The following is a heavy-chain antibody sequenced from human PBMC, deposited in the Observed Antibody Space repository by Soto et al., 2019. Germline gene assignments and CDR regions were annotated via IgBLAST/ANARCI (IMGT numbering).Heavy chain of an antibody. D-gene: IGHD1-1*01. Sequence: ASVKVSFKAYGYTFTSYGISWVRQAPGQGLEWMGWISAYNGNTSYAQKLQGRVTMTTDTSTSTAYMELRSLRSDDTAVYYCAREGRRGGPSGYWGQGTLVTVSS. CDR3: AREGRRGGPSGY. CDR1: GYTFTSYG. V-gene: IGHV1-18*04. CDR2: ISAYNGNT. J-gene: IGHJ4*02.